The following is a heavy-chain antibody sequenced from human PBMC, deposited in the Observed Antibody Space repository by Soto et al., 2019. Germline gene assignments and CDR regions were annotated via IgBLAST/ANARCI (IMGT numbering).Heavy chain of an antibody. Sequence: ASVKVSCKASGYTFTSYAMHWVRQAPGQRLEWMGWINAGNGNTKYSQKFQGRGTITRDTSASTAYMELSSLRSEDTAVYYCARGVAPYYFDYWGKGTLVTVSS. CDR1: GYTFTSYA. CDR3: ARGVAPYYFDY. D-gene: IGHD2-15*01. J-gene: IGHJ4*02. CDR2: INAGNGNT. V-gene: IGHV1-3*01.